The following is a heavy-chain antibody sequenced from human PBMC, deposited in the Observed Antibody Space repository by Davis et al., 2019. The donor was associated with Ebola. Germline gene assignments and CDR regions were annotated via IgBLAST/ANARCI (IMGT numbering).Heavy chain of an antibody. J-gene: IGHJ4*02. CDR2: SSAYTGMT. Sequence: SVHDTCMASGYTLTSFRISPVGQPPGQGLEGIGWSSAYTGMTHYAQKLQGRVTMTTDTSTSTAYMEMRRLRSDDTAVYYCARDTASSRDSSGWYPEYWGQGTLVTVSS. V-gene: IGHV1-18*04. CDR1: GYTLTSFR. D-gene: IGHD6-19*01. CDR3: ARDTASSRDSSGWYPEY.